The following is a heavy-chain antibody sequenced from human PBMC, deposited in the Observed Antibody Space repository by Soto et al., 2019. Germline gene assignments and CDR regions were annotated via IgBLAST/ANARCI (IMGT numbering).Heavy chain of an antibody. CDR2: ISWHSGSI. D-gene: IGHD3-9*01. J-gene: IGHJ4*02. V-gene: IGHV3-9*01. CDR3: AKDNLRYYDIWTGQFDY. CDR1: GFTFDDYA. Sequence: DVQLVESGGGLVQPGRSLRLSCAASGFTFDDYAMHWVRQAPGKGLEWVSGISWHSGSIGYADSVKGRFTISRDNAKNSLYLQMNSLRAEDTALYYCAKDNLRYYDIWTGQFDYWGQGTLVTVSS.